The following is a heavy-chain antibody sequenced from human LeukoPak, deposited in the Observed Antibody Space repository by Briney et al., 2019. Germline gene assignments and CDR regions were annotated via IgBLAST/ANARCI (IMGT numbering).Heavy chain of an antibody. CDR2: IAYDGSRA. CDR1: GFTFGGYG. D-gene: IGHD1-14*01. V-gene: IGHV3-33*03. J-gene: IGHJ4*02. Sequence: PGGSLRLSCAGSGFTFGGYGMHWFRQTPGKGLEWVAVIAYDGSRAFYADSVKGRFTISRDNSKNTMSVQMDDLRAEDTAVYYCTRYNNDHFDYWGQGTVDTVSS. CDR3: TRYNNDHFDY.